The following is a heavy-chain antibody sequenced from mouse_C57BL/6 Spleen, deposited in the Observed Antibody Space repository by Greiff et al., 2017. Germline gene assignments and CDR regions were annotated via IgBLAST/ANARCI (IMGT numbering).Heavy chain of an antibody. CDR1: GYAFSSSW. Sequence: QVQLQQSGPELVKPGASVKISCKASGYAFSSSWMNWVKQRPGKGLEWIGRIYPGDGDTNYNGKFKGKATLTADKSSSTAYMQLSSLTSEDSAVYFCGSSFIYDYDGDSWFAYWGQGTLVTVSA. D-gene: IGHD2-4*01. CDR3: GSSFIYDYDGDSWFAY. V-gene: IGHV1-82*01. J-gene: IGHJ3*01. CDR2: IYPGDGDT.